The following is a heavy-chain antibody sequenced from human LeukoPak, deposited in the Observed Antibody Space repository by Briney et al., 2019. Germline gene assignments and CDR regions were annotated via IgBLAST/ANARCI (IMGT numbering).Heavy chain of an antibody. J-gene: IGHJ4*02. Sequence: APVKVSCKASGYTFTSYGISWVRQAPGQGLEWMGWISAYNGNTNYAQKLQGRVTMTTDTPTSTAYMELRSLRSDDTAVYYCARDLSYYYDSSGPNDYWGQGTLVTVSS. CDR1: GYTFTSYG. V-gene: IGHV1-18*01. CDR3: ARDLSYYYDSSGPNDY. D-gene: IGHD3-22*01. CDR2: ISAYNGNT.